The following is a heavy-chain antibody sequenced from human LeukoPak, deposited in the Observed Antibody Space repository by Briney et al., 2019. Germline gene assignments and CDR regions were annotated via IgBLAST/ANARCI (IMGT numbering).Heavy chain of an antibody. CDR1: GCTFSSYA. J-gene: IGHJ4*02. V-gene: IGHV3-23*01. CDR2: ISGSGGST. CDR3: AKGSGPVDIVGTFFDY. D-gene: IGHD5-12*01. Sequence: GGSLRLSCAASGCTFSSYAMSWVRQAPGKGLGWVSVISGSGGSTNYADSVKGRFATSRDNSKNALYLQMSSLRAEDTALYYCAKGSGPVDIVGTFFDYWGQGTLVTVFS.